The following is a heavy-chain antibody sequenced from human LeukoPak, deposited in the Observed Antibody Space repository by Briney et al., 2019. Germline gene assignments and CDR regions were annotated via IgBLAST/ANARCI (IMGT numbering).Heavy chain of an antibody. J-gene: IGHJ5*02. V-gene: IGHV4-61*01. Sequence: PSETLSLTCTVSGGSVSSGSYYWSWIRQPPGKGLEWIGYIYYSGSTNYNPSLKSRVTISVDTSQNQFSLKLSSVTAADTAVYYWARPLVPAAWRWFDPWGQGTLVTVSS. CDR2: IYYSGST. D-gene: IGHD2-2*01. CDR3: ARPLVPAAWRWFDP. CDR1: GGSVSSGSYY.